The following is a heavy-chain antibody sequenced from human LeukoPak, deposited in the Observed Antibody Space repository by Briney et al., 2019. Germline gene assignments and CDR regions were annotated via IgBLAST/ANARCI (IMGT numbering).Heavy chain of an antibody. CDR2: ISNSGNSK. D-gene: IGHD3-10*01. Sequence: GGSLRLSCAASGFTFSNYAMSWVRQAPGKGLEWVSFISNSGNSKYYTDSVKGRFTISRDNSKRTLYLQMNSLRVEDTAVYYCAEGRGGNDYWGQGTLVTVSS. J-gene: IGHJ4*02. V-gene: IGHV3-23*01. CDR3: AEGRGGNDY. CDR1: GFTFSNYA.